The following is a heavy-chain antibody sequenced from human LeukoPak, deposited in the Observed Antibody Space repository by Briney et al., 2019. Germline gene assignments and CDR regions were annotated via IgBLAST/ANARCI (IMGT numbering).Heavy chain of an antibody. D-gene: IGHD2-2*01. CDR1: GYTFTSYG. V-gene: IGHV1-18*01. Sequence: ASVKVSCKASGYTFTSYGISWVRQAPGQGLEWMGWISAYNGNTSYAQKLQGRVTMTTDTSTSTAYMELRSLRSDDTAVYYCARLPAAYSSFDPWGQGTLVTVSS. J-gene: IGHJ5*02. CDR3: ARLPAAYSSFDP. CDR2: ISAYNGNT.